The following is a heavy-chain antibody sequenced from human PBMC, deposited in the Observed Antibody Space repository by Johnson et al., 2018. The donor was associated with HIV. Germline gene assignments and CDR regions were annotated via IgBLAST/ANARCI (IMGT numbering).Heavy chain of an antibody. CDR1: GFTVSSSY. D-gene: IGHD3-9*01. CDR3: MTDILTGYYNHDGFDI. Sequence: VQLVESGGGLVQPGGSLRLSCVASGFTVSSSYMSWVRQAPGKGLEWVSVIYSDGSTYYADSVKGRFSISRDNSKNTLYLQMSGLRVEDTAVYYCMTDILTGYYNHDGFDIWGQGTMVTVS. V-gene: IGHV3-66*01. CDR2: IYSDGST. J-gene: IGHJ3*02.